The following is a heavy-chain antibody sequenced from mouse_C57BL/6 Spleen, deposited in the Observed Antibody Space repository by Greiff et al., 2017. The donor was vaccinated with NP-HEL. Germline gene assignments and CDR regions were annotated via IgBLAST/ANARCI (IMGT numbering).Heavy chain of an antibody. J-gene: IGHJ2*01. Sequence: EVQRVESGGGLVKPGGSLKLSCAASGFTFSSYAMSWVRQTPERRLEWVATISDGGSYTYYPDNVKGRFTISRDNAKNNLYLQMSHLKSEDTAMYYCARDPPTGTADYWGQGTTLTVSS. CDR1: GFTFSSYA. CDR2: ISDGGSYT. V-gene: IGHV5-4*01. CDR3: ARDPPTGTADY. D-gene: IGHD4-1*02.